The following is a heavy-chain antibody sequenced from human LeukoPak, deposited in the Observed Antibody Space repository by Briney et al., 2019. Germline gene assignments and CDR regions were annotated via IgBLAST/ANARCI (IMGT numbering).Heavy chain of an antibody. CDR1: GYSFTSYW. V-gene: IGHV5-51*01. D-gene: IGHD6-19*01. CDR2: IYPSDSDT. J-gene: IGHJ4*02. CDR3: ARGTDLGHTVPGVLDF. Sequence: GESLKISCKGFGYSFTSYWIGWVRQLPGKGLEWMGIIYPSDSDTRYSPSFQGEVTISVDKSISTAYVQWSSLKASDTAMYYCARGTDLGHTVPGVLDFWGQGTPVTVSS.